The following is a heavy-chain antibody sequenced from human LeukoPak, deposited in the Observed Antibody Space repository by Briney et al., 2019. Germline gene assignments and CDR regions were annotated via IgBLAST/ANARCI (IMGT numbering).Heavy chain of an antibody. Sequence: GGSLRLSCAASGFTFSSYSMNWVRQAPGKGLEWVSSISSCSYIYYADSVKGRFTISRDNAKNSLYLQMNSLRAEDTAVYYCTTVSFNWGSEYRVYWGQGTLVTVSS. D-gene: IGHD7-27*01. J-gene: IGHJ4*02. CDR2: ISSCSYI. V-gene: IGHV3-21*01. CDR3: TTVSFNWGSEYRVY. CDR1: GFTFSSYS.